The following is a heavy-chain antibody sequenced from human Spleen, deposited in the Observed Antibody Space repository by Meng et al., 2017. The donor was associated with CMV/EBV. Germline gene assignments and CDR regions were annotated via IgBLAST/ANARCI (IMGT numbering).Heavy chain of an antibody. J-gene: IGHJ4*02. V-gene: IGHV4-34*01. CDR2: INHSGST. CDR3: ARAYCGGDCYSRGGYYFDY. Sequence: LNPSGTLYLTCAVYGWSFSGYYWIWIRQPPGKGLEWIGEINHSGSTNYNPSLKSRVTISVDTSKNQFSLKLSSVTAADTAVYYCARAYCGGDCYSRGGYYFDYWGQGTLVTVSS. CDR1: GWSFSGYY. D-gene: IGHD2-21*02.